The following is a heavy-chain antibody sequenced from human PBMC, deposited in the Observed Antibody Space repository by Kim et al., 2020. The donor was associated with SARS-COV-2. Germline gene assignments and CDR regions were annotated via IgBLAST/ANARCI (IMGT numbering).Heavy chain of an antibody. CDR1: GGSISSSSYY. CDR3: ARHLGLVGKGYCSGGSCYFDRKNWFDP. CDR2: IYYSGST. D-gene: IGHD2-15*01. J-gene: IGHJ5*02. V-gene: IGHV4-39*01. Sequence: SETLSLTCTVSGGSISSSSYYWGWIRQPPGKGLEWIGSIYYSGSTYYNPSLKSRVTISVDTSKNQFSLKLSSVTAADTAVYYCARHLGLVGKGYCSGGSCYFDRKNWFDPWGQGTLVTVSS.